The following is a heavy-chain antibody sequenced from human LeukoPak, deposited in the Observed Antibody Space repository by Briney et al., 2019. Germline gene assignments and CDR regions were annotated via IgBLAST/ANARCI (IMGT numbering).Heavy chain of an antibody. J-gene: IGHJ3*02. Sequence: GRSLRLSCAGSGFIFTPYTMDWVRQAPGKGLEWVALILHDGSDKNYADSVKGRFTISRDNSKNTVHLQMNNLRPDDTAVYYCVSDGMAGTPNAFDMWGQGTMVTVSS. CDR1: GFIFTPYT. D-gene: IGHD6-19*01. V-gene: IGHV3-30*04. CDR3: VSDGMAGTPNAFDM. CDR2: ILHDGSDK.